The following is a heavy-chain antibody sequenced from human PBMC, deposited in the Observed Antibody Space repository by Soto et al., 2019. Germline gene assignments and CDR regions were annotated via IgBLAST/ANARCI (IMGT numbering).Heavy chain of an antibody. D-gene: IGHD5-12*01. J-gene: IGHJ6*02. CDR1: GGTFSSYA. CDR3: ATHPMATITYYSGMDV. V-gene: IGHV1-69*05. CDR2: IIPIFGTA. Sequence: QVQLVQSGAEVKKPGSSVKVSCKASGGTFSSYAISWVRQAPGQGLEWMGGIIPIFGTANYAQKFQGRATITSDESTSTAYMELSSLRSEDTAVYYCATHPMATITYYSGMDVWGQGTTVTVSS.